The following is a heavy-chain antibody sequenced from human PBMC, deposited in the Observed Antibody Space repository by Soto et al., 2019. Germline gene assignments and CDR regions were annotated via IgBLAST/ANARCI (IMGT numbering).Heavy chain of an antibody. Sequence: GGSLRLSCAASGFTFSDYYMSWIRQAPGKGLEWVSYISSSSSYTNYADPVKGRFTISRDNAKNSLYLQMNSLRAEDTAVYYCARKVAGPNWFDPWGQGTLVTVSS. CDR2: ISSSSSYT. J-gene: IGHJ5*02. CDR3: ARKVAGPNWFDP. D-gene: IGHD6-13*01. CDR1: GFTFSDYY. V-gene: IGHV3-11*06.